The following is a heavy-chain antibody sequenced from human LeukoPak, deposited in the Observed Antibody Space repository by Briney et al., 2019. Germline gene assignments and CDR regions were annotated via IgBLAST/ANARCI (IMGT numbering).Heavy chain of an antibody. Sequence: GGSLRLSCVASGFTFSSYGMNWFRQAPGKGLEWVSSISGDRSYKFYVDSVKGRFTSSRDNAESSLYLQMNSLRSEDTAVYYCARDRDVATYYYYVWGTYRYARGFGYWGQGTLVTVSS. V-gene: IGHV3-21*06. D-gene: IGHD3-16*02. CDR2: ISGDRSYK. CDR1: GFTFSSYG. J-gene: IGHJ4*02. CDR3: ARDRDVATYYYYVWGTYRYARGFGY.